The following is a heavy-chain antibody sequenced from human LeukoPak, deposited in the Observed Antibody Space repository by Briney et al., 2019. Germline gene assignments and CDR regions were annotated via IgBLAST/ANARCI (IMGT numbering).Heavy chain of an antibody. J-gene: IGHJ6*02. CDR1: GFTFSAYS. V-gene: IGHV3-21*01. CDR3: VREGSGTPNYYFFNGMDV. Sequence: KSGGSLRLSCAASGFTFSAYSTTWVRQAPGKGLEWVSSISSTSTYIYYADSVKGRFTISRDNAKNSLYLQVNSLRAEDTAVYFCVREGSGTPNYYFFNGMDVWGQGTTVTVSS. D-gene: IGHD3-10*01. CDR2: ISSTSTYI.